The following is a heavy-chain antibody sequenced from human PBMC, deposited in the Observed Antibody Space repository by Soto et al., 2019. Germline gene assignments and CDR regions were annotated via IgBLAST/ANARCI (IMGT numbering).Heavy chain of an antibody. Sequence: ASVKVSCKASGYTFTSYGIGWVRQAPGQGLEWMGWISAYNGNTNYAQKLQGRVTMTTDTSTSTAYMELRSLRSDDTAVYYCARESGYGDSYYYYYGMDVWGQGTTVTVSS. D-gene: IGHD4-17*01. CDR3: ARESGYGDSYYYYYGMDV. V-gene: IGHV1-18*01. CDR2: ISAYNGNT. CDR1: GYTFTSYG. J-gene: IGHJ6*02.